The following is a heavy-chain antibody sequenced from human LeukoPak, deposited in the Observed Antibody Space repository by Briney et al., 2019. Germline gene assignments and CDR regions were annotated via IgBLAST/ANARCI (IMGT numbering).Heavy chain of an antibody. CDR1: GFTFTSSA. Sequence: ASVKVSCKASGFTFTSSAMQWVRQARGQRLEWIGWIVVGSGNTNYAQNFQERVTITRDMSTSTAYMELSSLRSEDTAVYYCARHRGGDYYDSSSTARYGMDVWGQGTTVTVSS. D-gene: IGHD3-22*01. J-gene: IGHJ6*02. V-gene: IGHV1-58*02. CDR3: ARHRGGDYYDSSSTARYGMDV. CDR2: IVVGSGNT.